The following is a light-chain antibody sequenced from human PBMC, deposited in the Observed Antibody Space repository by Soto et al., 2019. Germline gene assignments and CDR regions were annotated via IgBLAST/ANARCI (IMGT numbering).Light chain of an antibody. CDR1: RSDIGSYNY. V-gene: IGLV2-14*01. J-gene: IGLJ1*01. Sequence: QSALTQPASVSGSPGQSITISCSGTRSDIGSYNYVAWYQQFPGKTPKILIYGVSNRPSGVSSRFSGSKSGNTASLTISGLQADVVAYYYCISYTGSSTPHVFGSGTKLTLL. CDR3: ISYTGSSTPHV. CDR2: GVS.